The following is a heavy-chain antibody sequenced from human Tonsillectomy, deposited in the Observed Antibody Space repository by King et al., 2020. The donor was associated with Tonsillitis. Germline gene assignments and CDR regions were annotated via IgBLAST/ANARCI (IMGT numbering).Heavy chain of an antibody. J-gene: IGHJ6*02. V-gene: IGHV3-21*01. CDR1: GFTFSSYS. D-gene: IGHD4-17*01. Sequence: VQLVESGGGLVKPGGSLRLSCAASGFTFSSYSMNWVRQAPGKGLEWVSSISSSSSYIYYADSVKGRFTISRDNAKNSLYLQMNSLRAEDTAVYYCAGDETVTPTDYYYYGMDVWGQGTTVTVSS. CDR3: AGDETVTPTDYYYYGMDV. CDR2: ISSSSSYI.